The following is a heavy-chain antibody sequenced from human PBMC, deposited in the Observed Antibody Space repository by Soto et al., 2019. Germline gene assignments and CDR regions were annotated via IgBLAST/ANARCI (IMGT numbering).Heavy chain of an antibody. V-gene: IGHV4-39*01. CDR1: GGSIYRSGYY. CDR2: IDYNGVT. J-gene: IGHJ4*02. CDR3: GKPLVGATGHTDSDS. Sequence: XATLSLTFTVSGGSIYRSGYYWGWIRQPPGRGLEWIGNIDYNGVTYSNPSLKSRVTISRDTSKNQFSLKLTSVTAADTALYYCGKPLVGATGHTDSDSWGPGTLVTVSS. D-gene: IGHD2-15*01.